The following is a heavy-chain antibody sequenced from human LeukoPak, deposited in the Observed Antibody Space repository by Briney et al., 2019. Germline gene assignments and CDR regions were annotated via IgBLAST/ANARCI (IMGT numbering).Heavy chain of an antibody. Sequence: GGPLRLSCGASGFIFSCYAMSWVPQAPGRGLEWVSAISCSGGSTYYADSVKGRFTISRDNSKNTLYLQMNSLRAEDTAVYYCAKVLPHSGSYYPQYYYYGMDVWGQGTTVTVSS. CDR2: ISCSGGST. D-gene: IGHD3-10*01. CDR1: GFIFSCYA. CDR3: AKVLPHSGSYYPQYYYYGMDV. J-gene: IGHJ6*02. V-gene: IGHV3-23*01.